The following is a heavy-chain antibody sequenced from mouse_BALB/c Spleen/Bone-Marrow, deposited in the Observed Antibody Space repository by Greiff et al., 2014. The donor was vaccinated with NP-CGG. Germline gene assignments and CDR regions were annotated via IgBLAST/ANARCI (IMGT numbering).Heavy chain of an antibody. V-gene: IGHV1S126*01. CDR1: GYSFTSYW. CDR2: IDPSDSET. D-gene: IGHD1-2*01. J-gene: IGHJ2*01. CDR3: ARVGLRLPYYFDY. Sequence: QVQLKQSGPQVVRPGASVKISCKASGYSFTSYWMHWVKQRPGQGLEWIGMIDPSDSETRLNQKFKDKATLTVDKSSSTAYMQPSSPTSEDSAVYYCARVGLRLPYYFDYWGQGTTLTVSS.